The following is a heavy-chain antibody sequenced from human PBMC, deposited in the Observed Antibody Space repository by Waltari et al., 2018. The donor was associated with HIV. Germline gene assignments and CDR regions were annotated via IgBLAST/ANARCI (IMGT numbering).Heavy chain of an antibody. V-gene: IGHV4-38-2*01. CDR2: TSYSEGT. CDR3: ARRRAQGDFDY. D-gene: IGHD1-26*01. CDR1: GYSLSRGYN. Sequence: QVQLQESGPGLVKPSETLSLICAVSGYSLSRGYNWGWIRQPPGEGLEWIGSTSYSEGTYYNPSLRSRVTISLDTSKNQCSLNRNSVTAADTAVYFCARRRAQGDFDYWGQGTLVTVSS. J-gene: IGHJ4*02.